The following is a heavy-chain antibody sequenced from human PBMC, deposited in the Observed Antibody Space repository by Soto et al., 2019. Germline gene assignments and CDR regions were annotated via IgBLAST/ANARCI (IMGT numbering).Heavy chain of an antibody. CDR3: ARDLLAIAARPNWFDP. J-gene: IGHJ5*02. CDR1: GYTFTSYG. Sequence: ASVKVSCKASGYTFTSYGISWGRQAPGQGLEWMGWIGAYNGNTNYAQKLQGRVTMTTDTSTSTAYMELRSLRSDDTAVYYCARDLLAIAARPNWFDPWGQGTLVTVSS. D-gene: IGHD6-6*01. CDR2: IGAYNGNT. V-gene: IGHV1-18*04.